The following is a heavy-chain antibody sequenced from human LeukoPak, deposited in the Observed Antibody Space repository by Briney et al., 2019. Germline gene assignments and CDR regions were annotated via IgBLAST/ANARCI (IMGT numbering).Heavy chain of an antibody. D-gene: IGHD2/OR15-2a*01. CDR3: VSFYETY. CDR1: GNYW. Sequence: GGSLRLSCAASGNYWMHWVRQVPGKGLVWVSHNNSDGSWTSYADSVKGRFTISKDNAKNTVYLQMNSLRAEDTAVHYCVSFYETYWGRGTLVTVSS. CDR2: NNSDGSWT. V-gene: IGHV3-74*01. J-gene: IGHJ4*02.